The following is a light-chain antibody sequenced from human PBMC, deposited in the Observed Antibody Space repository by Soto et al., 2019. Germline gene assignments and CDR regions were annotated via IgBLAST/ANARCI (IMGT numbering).Light chain of an antibody. CDR1: SSNIGSNY. CDR2: RNN. Sequence: QSVLPKPPSASGTPGQRVTISCSGSSSNIGSNYVYWYQQLPGTAPKLLIYRNNQRPSGVPDRFSGSQSGTSGSLAISGLRSEDEADYYCAAWDDSLSGGVFGTGTKVTVL. CDR3: AAWDDSLSGGV. J-gene: IGLJ1*01. V-gene: IGLV1-47*01.